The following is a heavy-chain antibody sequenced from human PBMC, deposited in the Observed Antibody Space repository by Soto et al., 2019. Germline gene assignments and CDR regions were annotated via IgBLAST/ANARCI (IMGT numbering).Heavy chain of an antibody. CDR2: ISADNGNT. D-gene: IGHD3-10*02. Sequence: ASVKVSCKASGHTFSSYGISWVRQAPGQGLEWMGWISADNGNTNYAHKLQGRVAMTTDTSTSTAYMELRSLRSDDTAVYYCARDFVRGRLPFDNWGQGNLVTVYS. CDR3: ARDFVRGRLPFDN. V-gene: IGHV1-18*01. J-gene: IGHJ4*02. CDR1: GHTFSSYG.